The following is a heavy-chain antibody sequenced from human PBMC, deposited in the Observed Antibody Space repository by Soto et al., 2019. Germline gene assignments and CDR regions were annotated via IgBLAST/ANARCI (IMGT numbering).Heavy chain of an antibody. CDR1: GFTFSNAW. V-gene: IGHV3-15*07. CDR2: IKSKTDGGTT. D-gene: IGHD6-6*01. CDR3: TTPRRVRSRPYYFDY. Sequence: GGSLRLSCAASGFTFSNAWMNWDRQAPGKGLEWVGRIKSKTDGGTTDYAAPVKGRFTISRDDSKNTLYLQMNSLKTEDTAVYYCTTPRRVRSRPYYFDYWGQGTLVTVSS. J-gene: IGHJ4*02.